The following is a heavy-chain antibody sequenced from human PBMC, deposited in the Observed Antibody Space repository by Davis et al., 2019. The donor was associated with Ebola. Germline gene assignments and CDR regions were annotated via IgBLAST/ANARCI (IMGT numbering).Heavy chain of an antibody. J-gene: IGHJ4*02. V-gene: IGHV3-7*04. Sequence: GGSLRLSCAASGFISSSYWMTWVRQAPGKGLEWVANIKQDGSEKYYVDSVKGRFSISRDNARNSLYLQMNSLRDEDTAVYYCARGRYCNYWGQGTLVTVSS. CDR1: GFISSSYW. D-gene: IGHD2-15*01. CDR3: ARGRYCNY. CDR2: IKQDGSEK.